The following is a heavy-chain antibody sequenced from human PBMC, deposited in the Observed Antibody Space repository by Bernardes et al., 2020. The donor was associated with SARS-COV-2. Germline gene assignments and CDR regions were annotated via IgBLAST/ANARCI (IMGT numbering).Heavy chain of an antibody. CDR1: GGSISSSY. D-gene: IGHD1-20*01. Sequence: SETLSLTCAVSGGSISSSYWSWIRHRQGPGLGWIGEINNSGSTNYNPSLTSRVTISVDTSKTQFSLKLSSVTAADTAVYYCARDNWTPDYWGKGSLVTVA. CDR2: INNSGST. J-gene: IGHJ4*02. CDR3: ARDNWTPDY. V-gene: IGHV4-34*01.